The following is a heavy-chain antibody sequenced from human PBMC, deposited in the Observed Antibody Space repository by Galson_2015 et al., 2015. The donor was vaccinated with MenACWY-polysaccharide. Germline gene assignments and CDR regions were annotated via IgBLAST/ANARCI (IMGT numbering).Heavy chain of an antibody. CDR2: ILNNGSP. CDR3: AGIPSTMRSLGWFDP. V-gene: IGHV4-31*03. CDR1: GDSITSAGYY. Sequence: LSLTCSVSGDSITSAGYYWTWIRQHPETGLEWIGYILNNGSPKTNPSLRSRVTVSSDTSRNQFSLTLTSVTAADTATYYCAGIPSTMRSLGWFDPWGQGILVTVSS. D-gene: IGHD3-16*01. J-gene: IGHJ5*02.